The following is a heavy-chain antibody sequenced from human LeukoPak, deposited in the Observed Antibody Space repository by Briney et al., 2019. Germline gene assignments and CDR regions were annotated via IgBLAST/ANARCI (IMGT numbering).Heavy chain of an antibody. Sequence: SETLSLTCAVYGGSFSGYYWSWIRQPPGKGLEWIGEINHSGSTNYNPSLKSRVTISVDTSKNQFSLKLSSVTAADTAVYYCARLWVVPAAISDYWGQGTLVTVSS. CDR2: INHSGST. J-gene: IGHJ4*02. CDR3: ARLWVVPAAISDY. CDR1: GGSFSGYY. V-gene: IGHV4-34*01. D-gene: IGHD2-2*02.